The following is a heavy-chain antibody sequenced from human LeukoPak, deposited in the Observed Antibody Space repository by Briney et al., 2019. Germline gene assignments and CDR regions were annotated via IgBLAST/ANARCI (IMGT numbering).Heavy chain of an antibody. V-gene: IGHV3-53*01. J-gene: IGHJ4*02. CDR3: ARHWEL. D-gene: IGHD1-26*01. CDR2: IYSDETT. CDR1: GFTASSNY. Sequence: GGSLRLSCAASGFTASSNYMSWVRQAPGKGLEWVALIYSDETTYYADAVKGRFTISRENSKSTLYLQMNSLRAEDTAVYYCARHWELGGQGTLVTVSS.